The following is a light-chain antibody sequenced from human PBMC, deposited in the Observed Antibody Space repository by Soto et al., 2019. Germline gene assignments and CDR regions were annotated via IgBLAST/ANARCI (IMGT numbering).Light chain of an antibody. Sequence: EIVLTQSPATLSLPPGERATLSCRASQSVSSYLAWYQQKPGPAPRLLIYDASNRATGIPARFSGSGSGTDFTLTISSLEPEDFAVYYCQQRSNWLITFGQGTRLEIK. J-gene: IGKJ5*01. CDR1: QSVSSY. CDR3: QQRSNWLIT. CDR2: DAS. V-gene: IGKV3-11*01.